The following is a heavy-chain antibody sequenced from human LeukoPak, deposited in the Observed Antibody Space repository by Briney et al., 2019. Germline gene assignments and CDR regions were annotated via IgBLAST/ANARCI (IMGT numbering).Heavy chain of an antibody. V-gene: IGHV3-49*03. CDR2: IRSKAHGGTI. Sequence: GESLKISCTASGFTFGDYGMSWFRQAPGKGPEWVSFIRSKAHGGTIEYAASVKGRFTISRDDSKSIAYLQMNSLKTEDTAVYYCTRNPYYDFCCFDYWGQGTLVTVSS. D-gene: IGHD3-3*01. CDR3: TRNPYYDFCCFDY. CDR1: GFTFGDYG. J-gene: IGHJ4*02.